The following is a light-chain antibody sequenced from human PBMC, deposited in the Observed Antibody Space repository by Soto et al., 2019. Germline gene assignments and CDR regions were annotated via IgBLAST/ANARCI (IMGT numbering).Light chain of an antibody. CDR3: QSYDATTQV. CDR1: SGSIASNY. CDR2: EDN. J-gene: IGLJ3*02. Sequence: NFMLTQPHSVSESPGKTVIISCTRSSGSIASNYVQWYQQRPGSSPTTVLYEDNQRPSGVPDRFSGSIDSSSNSASLTISGLETEDEADYFCQSYDATTQVFGGGTKLTVL. V-gene: IGLV6-57*01.